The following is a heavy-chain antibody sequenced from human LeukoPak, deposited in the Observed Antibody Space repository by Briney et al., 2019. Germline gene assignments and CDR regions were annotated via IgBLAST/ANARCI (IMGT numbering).Heavy chain of an antibody. J-gene: IGHJ3*02. Sequence: ASVKVSCKASGYTFTGYYMHWVRQAPGQGLEWMGWINPNSGGTNYAQKFQGWVTMTRDTSISTAYMELSRLRSDDTAVYYCARNLGYCSSTCCYGLWAFDIWGQGTMVTVSS. V-gene: IGHV1-2*04. D-gene: IGHD2-2*01. CDR3: ARNLGYCSSTCCYGLWAFDI. CDR2: INPNSGGT. CDR1: GYTFTGYY.